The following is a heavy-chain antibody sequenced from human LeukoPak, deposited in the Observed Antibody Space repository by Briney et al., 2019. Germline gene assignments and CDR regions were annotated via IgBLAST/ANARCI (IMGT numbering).Heavy chain of an antibody. Sequence: SETLSLTCAVSGYSISSGYYWGWIRQPPGKGLEWIGSIYHSGSTYYNPPLKRRVTIPVDTSKNQFSLKLSSVTAADSAVYYCARERGTGYYYYYGMDVWGKGTTVSVSS. J-gene: IGHJ6*04. CDR1: GYSISSGYY. CDR3: ARERGTGYYYYYGMDV. CDR2: IYHSGST. D-gene: IGHD1-14*01. V-gene: IGHV4-38-2*02.